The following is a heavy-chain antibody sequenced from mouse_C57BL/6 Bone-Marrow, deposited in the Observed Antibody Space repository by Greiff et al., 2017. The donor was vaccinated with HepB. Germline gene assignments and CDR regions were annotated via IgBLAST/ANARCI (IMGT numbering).Heavy chain of an antibody. Sequence: QVQLKQSGAELVKPGASVKLSCKASGYTFTSYWMHWVKQRPGQGLEWIGEIDPSDSYTNYNQKFKGKSTLTVDKSSSTAYMQLSSLTSEDSAVYYCARYSNYFMDYWGQGTSVTVSS. V-gene: IGHV1-69*01. J-gene: IGHJ4*01. CDR3: ARYSNYFMDY. D-gene: IGHD2-5*01. CDR2: IDPSDSYT. CDR1: GYTFTSYW.